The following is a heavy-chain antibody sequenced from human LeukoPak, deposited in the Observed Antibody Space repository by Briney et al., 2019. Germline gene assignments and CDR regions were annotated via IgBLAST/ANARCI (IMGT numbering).Heavy chain of an antibody. CDR2: IYYSGNT. V-gene: IGHV4-39*07. D-gene: IGHD3-10*01. CDR1: GDSISTSNSY. CDR3: ARDSYYYGSGSYYLDY. J-gene: IGHJ4*02. Sequence: SETLSLTCTVSGDSISTSNSYWGWIRQPPGKGLEWIGSIYYSGNTYYNASLKSRVTISVDTSKNQFSLKLSSVTAADTAVYYCARDSYYYGSGSYYLDYWGQGTLVTVSS.